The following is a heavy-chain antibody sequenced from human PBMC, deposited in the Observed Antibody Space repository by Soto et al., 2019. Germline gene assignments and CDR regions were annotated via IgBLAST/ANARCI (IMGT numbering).Heavy chain of an antibody. CDR3: ARDTHGDYGTRYYYGMDV. CDR2: IYYSGST. Sequence: QVQLQESGPGLVKPSQTLSLTCSVSGGSISSRYYYWSWIRQPPGKGLEWIGYIYYSGSTYYNPSLKSRLTISLDTSKNQFSLKLSSVTAADTAVYCCARDTHGDYGTRYYYGMDVWGQGTTVTVSS. D-gene: IGHD4-17*01. J-gene: IGHJ6*02. V-gene: IGHV4-30-4*01. CDR1: GGSISSRYYY.